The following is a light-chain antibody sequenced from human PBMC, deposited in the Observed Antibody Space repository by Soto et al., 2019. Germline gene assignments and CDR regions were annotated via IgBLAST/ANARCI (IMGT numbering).Light chain of an antibody. CDR3: QQYGSSRT. V-gene: IGKV3-20*01. Sequence: EIVLTQSPGTLSLSPGERATLSCRVSQSVSSSYLAWYQQKPGQAPRLLIYGASSRATGIPDRFSGSGSGTDFTLTISRLEPEDFAVHYCQQYGSSRTFGQGTKVDIK. J-gene: IGKJ1*01. CDR1: QSVSSSY. CDR2: GAS.